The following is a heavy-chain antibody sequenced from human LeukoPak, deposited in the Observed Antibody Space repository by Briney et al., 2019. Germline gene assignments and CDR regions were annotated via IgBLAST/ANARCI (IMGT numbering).Heavy chain of an antibody. V-gene: IGHV3-11*04. CDR1: GFTFSDYY. Sequence: GGSLRLSCAASGFTFSDYYMSWIRQAPGKGLEWVSYISSSSRTIYYADSVKGRFTISRDNAKNSLYLQMNSLRAEDTAVYFCARMILGVPAAAIRPFDYWGQGTLVTVSS. D-gene: IGHD6-13*01. J-gene: IGHJ4*02. CDR3: ARMILGVPAAAIRPFDY. CDR2: ISSSSRTI.